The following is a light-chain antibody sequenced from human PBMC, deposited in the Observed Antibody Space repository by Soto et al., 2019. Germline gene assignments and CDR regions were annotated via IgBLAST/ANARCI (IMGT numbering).Light chain of an antibody. V-gene: IGLV2-14*01. J-gene: IGLJ2*01. CDR3: SSCTSSNTHVV. CDR1: SSDIGGCNY. CDR2: DVT. Sequence: QSALTQPASVSGSPGQSITISCTGTSSDIGGCNYVSWYQQHPGKAPKLMIYDVTNRPSGVSNRFSGSKSGNTASLTISGLQTEDEADYYCSSCTSSNTHVVFGGGTKPTVL.